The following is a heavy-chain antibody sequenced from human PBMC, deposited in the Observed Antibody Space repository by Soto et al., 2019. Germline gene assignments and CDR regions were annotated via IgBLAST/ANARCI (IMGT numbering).Heavy chain of an antibody. CDR2: INHSGST. Sequence: KSSETLSLTCAVYGGSFSGYYWSWIRQPPGKGLEWIGEINHSGSTNYNPSLKSRVTISVDTSKNQFSLKLSSVTAADTAVYYCARDRYSGRYYWGPSPATFDYWGQGTLVTVYS. D-gene: IGHD1-26*01. CDR3: ARDRYSGRYYWGPSPATFDY. J-gene: IGHJ4*02. V-gene: IGHV4-34*01. CDR1: GGSFSGYY.